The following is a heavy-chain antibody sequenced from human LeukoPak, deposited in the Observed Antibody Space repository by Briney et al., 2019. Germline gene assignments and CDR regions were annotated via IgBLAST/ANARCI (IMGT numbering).Heavy chain of an antibody. D-gene: IGHD6-19*01. CDR2: INPIFGTA. V-gene: IGHV1-69*13. CDR1: GYTFADYY. CDR3: ARGVGSGWYYYYYYMDV. Sequence: SVKVSCKASGYTFADYYMNWVRQAPGQGLEWMGWINPIFGTANYAQKFQGRVTVTADESTSTVYMELSSLRSEDTAVYYCARGVGSGWYYYYYYMDVWGKGTTVTVSS. J-gene: IGHJ6*03.